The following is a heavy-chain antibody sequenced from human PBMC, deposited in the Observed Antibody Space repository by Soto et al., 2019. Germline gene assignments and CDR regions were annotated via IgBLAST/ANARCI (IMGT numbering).Heavy chain of an antibody. CDR3: ARLGWELLSGRRYFDY. D-gene: IGHD1-26*01. J-gene: IGHJ4*02. Sequence: QVLLVQSGPEVKKPGASMKVSCKTSGYTFSDFALTWVRQAPDQGLEWLGWISPYTGNTNYAQRLQDRVTMTTDTSTSTASLELRSLRSDDTAVYYCARLGWELLSGRRYFDYWGQGTLVTVSS. CDR2: ISPYTGNT. CDR1: GYTFSDFA. V-gene: IGHV1-18*04.